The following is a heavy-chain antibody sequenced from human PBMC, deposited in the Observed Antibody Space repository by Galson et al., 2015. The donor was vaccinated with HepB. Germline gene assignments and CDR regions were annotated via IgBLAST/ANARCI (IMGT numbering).Heavy chain of an antibody. Sequence: SCAASGFTFSSYAMSWVRQAPGKGLEWVSGISGSGGSTYYTDSVKGRFTISRDNSKNTLYLQMNSLRAEDTAVYYCAKERGFLEWLSAVGYFDLWGRGTLVTVSS. J-gene: IGHJ2*01. CDR1: GFTFSSYA. CDR3: AKERGFLEWLSAVGYFDL. CDR2: ISGSGGST. V-gene: IGHV3-23*01. D-gene: IGHD3-3*01.